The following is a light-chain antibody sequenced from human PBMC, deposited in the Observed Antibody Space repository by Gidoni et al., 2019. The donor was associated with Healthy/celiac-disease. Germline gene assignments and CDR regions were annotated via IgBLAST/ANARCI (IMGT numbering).Light chain of an antibody. J-gene: IGKJ1*01. CDR1: QSISSW. V-gene: IGKV1-5*01. Sequence: DIQMTQSPSTLSASVGDRVTITCRASQSISSWLAWYQQKPGKAPKLLIYDASSLESGVPSRFSGNGSGTEFTLTISSLQPDDFATYYCQQYNTMETFGQXTKVEIK. CDR2: DAS. CDR3: QQYNTMET.